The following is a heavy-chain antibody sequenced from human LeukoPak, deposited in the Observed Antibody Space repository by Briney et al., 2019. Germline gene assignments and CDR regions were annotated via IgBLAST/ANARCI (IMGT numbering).Heavy chain of an antibody. CDR1: GYTFTGYY. V-gene: IGHV1-2*06. Sequence: ASVKVSCKASGYTFTGYYMHWVRQAPGQGLEWMGRINPNSGGTNYAQKFQGRVTMTRDTSTSTVYMELSSLRSEDTAVYYCARDLRIAVADDAFDIWGQGTMVTVSS. CDR3: ARDLRIAVADDAFDI. J-gene: IGHJ3*02. CDR2: INPNSGGT. D-gene: IGHD6-19*01.